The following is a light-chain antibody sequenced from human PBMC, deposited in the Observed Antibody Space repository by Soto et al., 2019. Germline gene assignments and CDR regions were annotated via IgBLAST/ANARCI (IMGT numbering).Light chain of an antibody. CDR2: DVS. CDR3: SSYAGSYTWV. V-gene: IGLV2-11*01. CDR1: SSDVGAYNF. J-gene: IGLJ3*02. Sequence: QSALTQPRSVSGSPGQSVTISCTGSSSDVGAYNFVSWYQQHPGKAPKLMIYDVSKRPSGVPDRFSASKSGNTASLTISGLQAEYESDYYCSSYAGSYTWVFGGGTKLPAL.